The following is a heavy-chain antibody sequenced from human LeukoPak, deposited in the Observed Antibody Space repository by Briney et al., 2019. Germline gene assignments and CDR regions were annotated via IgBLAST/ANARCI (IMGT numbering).Heavy chain of an antibody. CDR2: IRQDGGAK. J-gene: IGHJ4*02. CDR1: GFIFNDFW. D-gene: IGHD6-13*01. Sequence: PGGSLRLSCTASGFIFNDFWMSWVRQAPGEGLEWVANIRQDGGAKNYVVSVKGRFTISRDNAKKSLYLQMNSLRAEDTAVYYCAPPPIAATGNWGQGTLVTVSS. V-gene: IGHV3-7*01. CDR3: APPPIAATGN.